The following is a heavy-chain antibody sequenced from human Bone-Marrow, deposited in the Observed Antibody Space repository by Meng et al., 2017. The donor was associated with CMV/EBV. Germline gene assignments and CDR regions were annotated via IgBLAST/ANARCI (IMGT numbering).Heavy chain of an antibody. V-gene: IGHV1-2*02. CDR3: ASDPTTYGILPLWGYSYGMDV. CDR2: INPNSGDT. CDR1: GYTFTGDY. D-gene: IGHD2-8*01. J-gene: IGHJ6*02. Sequence: ASVKVSCKASGYTFTGDYMHWVRQAPGQGLEWMGLINPNSGDTTFAQKFQGRVTMTRDTSISTAYMELSSLRSGDTAWYYCASDPTTYGILPLWGYSYGMDVWGQGTTVTVSS.